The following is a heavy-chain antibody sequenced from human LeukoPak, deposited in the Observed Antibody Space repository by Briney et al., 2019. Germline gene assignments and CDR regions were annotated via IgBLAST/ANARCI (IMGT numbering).Heavy chain of an antibody. CDR2: IYYSGNT. Sequence: PSETLSLTCTVSGDSISSGSYYWGWVRRPPGKGLEWIGSIYYSGNTYYNPSLESRVTISVDTPKNQFSLKLSSVTAADTAVYYCARAGPRPYYFDYWGQGTLVTVSS. CDR3: ARAGPRPYYFDY. V-gene: IGHV4-39*02. J-gene: IGHJ4*02. CDR1: GDSISSGSYY.